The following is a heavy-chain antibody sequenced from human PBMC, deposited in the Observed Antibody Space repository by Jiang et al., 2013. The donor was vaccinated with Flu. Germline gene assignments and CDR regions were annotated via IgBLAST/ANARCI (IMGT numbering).Heavy chain of an antibody. V-gene: IGHV1-69*01. CDR1: GGTFSSYA. J-gene: IGHJ6*02. CDR3: ARGETSGSWPFYYYGMDV. CDR2: IIPIFGTA. Sequence: GAEVKKPGSSVKVSCKASGGTFSSYAISWVRQAPGQGLEWMGGIIPIFGTANYAQKFQGRVTITADESTSTAYMELSSLRSEDTAVYYCARGETSGSWPFYYYGMDVWGQGTTVTVSS. D-gene: IGHD6-13*01.